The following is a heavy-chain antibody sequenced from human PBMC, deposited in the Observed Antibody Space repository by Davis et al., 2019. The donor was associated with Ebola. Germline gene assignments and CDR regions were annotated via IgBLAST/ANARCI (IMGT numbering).Heavy chain of an antibody. CDR3: AVWGTYNNYYTMDV. D-gene: IGHD2-8*01. CDR2: IIPIYGTS. CDR1: GGIFSSFV. Sequence: SVKVSCKASGGIFSSFVIGWVRQAPGQGLEWMGGIIPIYGTSDYAQKFQGRVTITADESTSTAYMELTSLRSEDTAVYYCAVWGTYNNYYTMDVWGQGTTVTVSS. V-gene: IGHV1-69*13. J-gene: IGHJ6*02.